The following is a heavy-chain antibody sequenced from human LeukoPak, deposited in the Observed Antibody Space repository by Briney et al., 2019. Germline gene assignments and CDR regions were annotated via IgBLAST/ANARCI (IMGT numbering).Heavy chain of an antibody. J-gene: IGHJ5*02. D-gene: IGHD3-10*01. Sequence: SETLSLTCTLSVGSLSISTYYWAWIRQPPGTGLEWIGSIYYGGNTYYNPSLKSRVTISVDTSKNQFSLKLSSVTAADTAVYYCARGKNYYGSGSYYNAKPRPLNWFDPWGQGTLVTVSS. CDR2: IYYGGNT. CDR1: VGSLSISTYY. CDR3: ARGKNYYGSGSYYNAKPRPLNWFDP. V-gene: IGHV4-39*01.